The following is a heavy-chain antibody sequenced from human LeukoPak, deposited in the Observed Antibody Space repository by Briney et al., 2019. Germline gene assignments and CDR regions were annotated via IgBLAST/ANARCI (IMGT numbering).Heavy chain of an antibody. CDR2: ISYDGSNK. CDR1: GFTFSSYG. V-gene: IGHV3-30*18. D-gene: IGHD6-13*01. J-gene: IGHJ4*02. Sequence: GGSLRLSCAASGFTFSSYGMHWVRQAPGKGLEWVAVISYDGSNKYYADSVKGRFTISRDNSKNTLYLQMNSLRAEDTAVYYYAKGGGGYSSSWGANQIDYWGQGTLVTVSS. CDR3: AKGGGGYSSSWGANQIDY.